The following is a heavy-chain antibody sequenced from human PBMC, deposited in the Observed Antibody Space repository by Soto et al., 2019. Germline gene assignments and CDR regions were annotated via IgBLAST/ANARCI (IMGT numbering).Heavy chain of an antibody. CDR3: ARDKITGLFDY. CDR1: GGSFSGYY. CDR2: INHSGST. Sequence: PSQTLSLTCTVYGGSFSGYYWTCIRQPPGTGLEWIGEINHSGSTNYNPSLKSRVTISVDTSKNQCSLKLTSVTAADTAVYYCARDKITGLFDYWGQGTLVTVSS. J-gene: IGHJ4*02. V-gene: IGHV4-34*01. D-gene: IGHD2-8*02.